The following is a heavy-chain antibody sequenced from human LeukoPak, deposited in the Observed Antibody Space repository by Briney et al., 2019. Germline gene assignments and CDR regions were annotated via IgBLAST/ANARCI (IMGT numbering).Heavy chain of an antibody. CDR1: GGSISSYY. CDR2: IFHSGST. V-gene: IGHV4-59*08. J-gene: IGHJ4*02. D-gene: IGHD4-17*01. Sequence: PSETLSLTCTVSGGSISSYYWNWVRQPPGKGLEWIGYIFHSGSTKYGPSLNSRVTISLDTSKNQFSLSLNSVTAADTAVYYCARGDYGVGDYWGQGTLVTVSS. CDR3: ARGDYGVGDY.